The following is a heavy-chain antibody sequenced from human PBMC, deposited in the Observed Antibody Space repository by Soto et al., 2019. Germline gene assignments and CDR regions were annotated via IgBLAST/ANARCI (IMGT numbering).Heavy chain of an antibody. CDR3: VKGSEVARQELDY. Sequence: QVQLVASGGGVVQPGRSLRLSCAASGFSFSNCGMHWVRQAPGKGLAWVAAISSDGRDKYYSESVKGRFTIYRDNSKSTLFLQMNSLRVEDTAVYYCVKGSEVARQELDYWGQGTLVTVSS. CDR2: ISSDGRDK. D-gene: IGHD2-15*01. CDR1: GFSFSNCG. V-gene: IGHV3-30*18. J-gene: IGHJ4*02.